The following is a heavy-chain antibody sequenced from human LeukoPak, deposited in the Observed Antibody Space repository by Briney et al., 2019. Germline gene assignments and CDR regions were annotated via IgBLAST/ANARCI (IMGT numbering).Heavy chain of an antibody. CDR1: GLTFSSYA. J-gene: IGHJ4*02. CDR2: ISGSGGST. CDR3: AKDSFSGSYLDY. D-gene: IGHD1-26*01. Sequence: GGSLRLSCAASGLTFSSYAMSWVRQAPGKGLEWVSAISGSGGSTYYADSVKGRFTISRDNSKNTLYLQMNSLRAEDTAVYYCAKDSFSGSYLDYWGQGTLVTVSS. V-gene: IGHV3-23*01.